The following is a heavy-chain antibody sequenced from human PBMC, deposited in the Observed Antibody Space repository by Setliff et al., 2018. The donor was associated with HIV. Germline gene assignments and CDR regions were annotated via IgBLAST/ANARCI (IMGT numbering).Heavy chain of an antibody. V-gene: IGHV3-23*01. J-gene: IGHJ4*02. CDR3: VRQPCSGGSCYSRDFDY. CDR1: GFTLSSYA. D-gene: IGHD2-15*01. Sequence: PGGSLRLSCAVSGFTLSSYAMNWVRQAPGKGLEWISGVSGSGKDTYYADSVKGRFIISRDNSKKTVYLQMNSLRAEDTAVYFCVRQPCSGGSCYSRDFDYWGQGTLVTVSS. CDR2: VSGSGKDT.